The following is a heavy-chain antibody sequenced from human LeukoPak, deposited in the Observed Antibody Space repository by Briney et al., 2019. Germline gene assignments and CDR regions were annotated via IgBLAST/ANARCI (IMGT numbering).Heavy chain of an antibody. D-gene: IGHD6-19*01. CDR2: IYTSGST. CDR3: ASAPRLAVAGTNYFDY. J-gene: IGHJ4*02. V-gene: IGHV4-4*07. Sequence: KASETLSLTCTVSGGSISSYYWSWIRQPAGKGLEWIGRIYTSGSTNYNPSLKSRVTMSVDTSKNQFSLKLSSVAAADTAVYYCASAPRLAVAGTNYFDYWGQGTLVTVSS. CDR1: GGSISSYY.